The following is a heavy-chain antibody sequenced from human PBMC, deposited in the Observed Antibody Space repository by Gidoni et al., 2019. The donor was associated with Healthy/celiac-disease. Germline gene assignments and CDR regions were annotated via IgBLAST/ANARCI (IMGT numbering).Heavy chain of an antibody. J-gene: IGHJ6*03. CDR3: ARRYYYYYMDV. CDR2: INHSGST. CDR1: GGSFSGYY. V-gene: IGHV4-34*01. Sequence: QVQLQQWGAGLLKPSEPLSRTCAVYGGSFSGYYWSWIRQPPGKGLEWIGEINHSGSTNYNPSLKSRVTISVDTSKNQFSLKLSSVTAADTAVYYCARRYYYYYMDVWGKGTTVTVSS.